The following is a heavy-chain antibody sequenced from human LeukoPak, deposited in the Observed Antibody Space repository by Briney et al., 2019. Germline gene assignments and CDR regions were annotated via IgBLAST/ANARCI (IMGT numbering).Heavy chain of an antibody. CDR2: ISASGGTT. Sequence: PGGSLRLSCEGSHYTFSYYFMYWVRQAPGKGLEWVSTISASGGTTSYADSVRGRFTISRDNSKNTLYLQMNSLRAEDTALYYCAKGYDYQPFNYWGQGTLVTVSS. CDR1: HYTFSYYF. J-gene: IGHJ4*02. CDR3: AKGYDYQPFNY. V-gene: IGHV3-23*01. D-gene: IGHD4/OR15-4a*01.